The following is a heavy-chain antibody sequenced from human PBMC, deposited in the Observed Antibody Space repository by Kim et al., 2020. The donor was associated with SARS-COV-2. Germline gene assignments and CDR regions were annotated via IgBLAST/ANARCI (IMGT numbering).Heavy chain of an antibody. J-gene: IGHJ4*02. V-gene: IGHV1-18*01. CDR2: NGNT. D-gene: IGHD1-26*01. CDR3: ARGATTDY. Sequence: NGNTNYAQKRQGRVTMTTDTSTSTAYMELRSLRSDDTAVYYCARGATTDYWGQGTLVTVSS.